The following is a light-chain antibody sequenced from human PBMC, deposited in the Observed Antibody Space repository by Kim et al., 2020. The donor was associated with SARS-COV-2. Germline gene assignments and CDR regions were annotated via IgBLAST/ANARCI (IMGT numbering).Light chain of an antibody. J-gene: IGKJ2*01. CDR1: QSISSY. V-gene: IGKV1-39*01. CDR3: QQSYSTPPYT. CDR2: AAS. Sequence: DIQMTQSPSSLSASVGDRVTITCRASQSISSYLNWYQQKPGKAPKLLIYAASSLQSGDPSRFSGSGSGTDFTLTISSLQPEDFATYYCQQSYSTPPYTCGRGTKLEI.